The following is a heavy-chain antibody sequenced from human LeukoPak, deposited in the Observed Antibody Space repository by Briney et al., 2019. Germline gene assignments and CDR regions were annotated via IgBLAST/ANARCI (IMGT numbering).Heavy chain of an antibody. CDR1: GDSIRSGGYY. V-gene: IGHV4-31*03. CDR2: IYYSGST. CDR3: ASARSGFIDYYYYYMDV. D-gene: IGHD3-16*02. J-gene: IGHJ6*03. Sequence: PSETLSLTCTVSGDSIRSGGYYWSWIRQHPGKVLELNGLIYYSGSTYYNPSLKSRLTILLDTSKNQFSLKLRSVTAADTAVYYCASARSGFIDYYYYYMDVWGKGPTVTVSS.